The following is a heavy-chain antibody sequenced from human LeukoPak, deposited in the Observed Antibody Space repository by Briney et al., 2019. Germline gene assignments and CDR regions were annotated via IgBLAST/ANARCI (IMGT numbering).Heavy chain of an antibody. CDR1: GNSMSSGYY. CDR2: IYHSGST. J-gene: IGHJ4*02. CDR3: VKDFVVVPGLVNYFDY. V-gene: IGHV4-38-2*02. Sequence: PSETLSLTCTVSGNSMSSGYYWGWIRQPPGKGLEWIGSIYHSGSTNYNPSLKSRVTMSVDTSKNQFSLKLSSVTAADTAVYYCVKDFVVVPGLVNYFDYWGQGTLVTVSS. D-gene: IGHD2-2*01.